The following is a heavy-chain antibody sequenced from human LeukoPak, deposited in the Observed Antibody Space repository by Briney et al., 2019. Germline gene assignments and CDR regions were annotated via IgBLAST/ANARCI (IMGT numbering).Heavy chain of an antibody. V-gene: IGHV4-59*01. D-gene: IGHD4-17*01. CDR3: ARGKDYHDYSY. CDR2: IYYSGST. J-gene: IGHJ4*02. CDR1: GDSISSYY. Sequence: SETLSLTCTVSGDSISSYYWSWIRQPPGKGLEWIGYIYYSGSTNYNPSLKSRVTISVDTSKNQFSLKLSSVTAADTAVYYCARGKDYHDYSYWGQGTLVTVSS.